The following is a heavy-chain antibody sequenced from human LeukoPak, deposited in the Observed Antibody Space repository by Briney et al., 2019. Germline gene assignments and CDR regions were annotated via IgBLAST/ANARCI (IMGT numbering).Heavy chain of an antibody. CDR3: ASSVVVAAHALGY. Sequence: GGSLRLSCAASGFTFSSYGMHWVRQAPGKGLEWVAVIWYDGSNKYYADSVKGRFTIPRDNSKNTLYLQMNSLRAEDTAVYYCASSVVVAAHALGYWGQGTLVTVSS. D-gene: IGHD2-15*01. V-gene: IGHV3-33*08. CDR2: IWYDGSNK. CDR1: GFTFSSYG. J-gene: IGHJ4*02.